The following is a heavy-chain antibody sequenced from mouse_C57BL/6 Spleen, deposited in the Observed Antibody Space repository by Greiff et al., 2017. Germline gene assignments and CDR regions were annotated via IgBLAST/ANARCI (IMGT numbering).Heavy chain of an antibody. V-gene: IGHV5-4*01. Sequence: EVQVVESGGGLVKPGGSLKLSCAASGFTFSSYAMSWVRQTPEKRLEWVATISDGGSYTYYPGNVKGRFTISRDNAKNHLYLQMSHLKSEETAMYYCARVDYGNSFAYWGQGTLVTVSA. CDR1: GFTFSSYA. J-gene: IGHJ3*01. CDR2: ISDGGSYT. D-gene: IGHD2-1*01. CDR3: ARVDYGNSFAY.